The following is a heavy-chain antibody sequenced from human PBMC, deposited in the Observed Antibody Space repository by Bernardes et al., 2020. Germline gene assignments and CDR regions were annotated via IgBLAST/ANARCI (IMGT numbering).Heavy chain of an antibody. J-gene: IGHJ4*02. CDR2: INTDGSTT. Sequence: GGSLRLSCEGSGFTFSNYWLHWVRQAPGKGLVWVSRINTDGSTTNYADSVKGRFVISRDNARNTLYLQMNSLRAEDTAVYYCATAGNYRFDYWGRGTLVTVSS. D-gene: IGHD1-7*01. CDR3: ATAGNYRFDY. V-gene: IGHV3-74*01. CDR1: GFTFSNYW.